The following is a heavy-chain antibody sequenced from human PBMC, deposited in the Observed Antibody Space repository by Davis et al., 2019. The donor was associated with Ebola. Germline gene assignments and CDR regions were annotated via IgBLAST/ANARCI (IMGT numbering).Heavy chain of an antibody. Sequence: AASVKVSCKASGYTFTSYGISWVRQAPGQGLEWMGWISAYNGNTNYAPKLQGRVTMTTDTSTSTAYMELRSLRSDDTAVYYCARGEYCSGGSCYRKKNYYYYYGMDVWGQGTTVTVSS. J-gene: IGHJ6*02. CDR3: ARGEYCSGGSCYRKKNYYYYYGMDV. CDR1: GYTFTSYG. CDR2: ISAYNGNT. V-gene: IGHV1-18*04. D-gene: IGHD2-15*01.